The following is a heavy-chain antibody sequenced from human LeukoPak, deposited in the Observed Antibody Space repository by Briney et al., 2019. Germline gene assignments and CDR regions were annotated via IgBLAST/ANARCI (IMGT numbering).Heavy chain of an antibody. CDR1: GYTFTSYG. CDR3: ARVGINGRYYYDSSGYLGFYYFDY. V-gene: IGHV1-18*01. J-gene: IGHJ4*02. CDR2: ISAYNGNT. Sequence: ASVKVSCKASGYTFTSYGISWVRQAPGQGLEWMGWISAYNGNTNYAQKLQGRVTMTTDTSTSTAYMELRSLRSDDTAVYYCARVGINGRYYYDSSGYLGFYYFDYWGQGTLVTVSS. D-gene: IGHD3-22*01.